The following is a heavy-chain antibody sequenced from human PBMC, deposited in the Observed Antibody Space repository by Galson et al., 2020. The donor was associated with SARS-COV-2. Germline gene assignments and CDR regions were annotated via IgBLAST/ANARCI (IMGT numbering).Heavy chain of an antibody. CDR1: RFTFSSYA. D-gene: IGHD2-15*01. Sequence: GGSLRLSCAASRFTFSSYAMHWVRQAPGKGLEWVAVISYDGSNKYYADSVKGRFTISRDNSKNTLYLQMNSLRAEDTAVYYCAKELPVVVAAPLDYWGQGTLVTVSS. CDR2: ISYDGSNK. CDR3: AKELPVVVAAPLDY. J-gene: IGHJ4*02. V-gene: IGHV3-30*04.